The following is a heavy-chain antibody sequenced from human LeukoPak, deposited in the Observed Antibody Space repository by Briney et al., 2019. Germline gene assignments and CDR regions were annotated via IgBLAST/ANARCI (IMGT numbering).Heavy chain of an antibody. D-gene: IGHD1-26*01. J-gene: IGHJ3*02. CDR1: GFTFSTYS. CDR2: ISRSGTNI. V-gene: IGHV3-21*01. CDR3: AREGQWELLLRAFDI. Sequence: GGSLCLSCAASGFTFSTYSMKWVRQAPGKGRVWGLSISRSGTNIYQAVSVKGRFTISRDNGKNSMYLQMNSLRAEDTAVYYSAREGQWELLLRAFDIWGQGTMGTVSS.